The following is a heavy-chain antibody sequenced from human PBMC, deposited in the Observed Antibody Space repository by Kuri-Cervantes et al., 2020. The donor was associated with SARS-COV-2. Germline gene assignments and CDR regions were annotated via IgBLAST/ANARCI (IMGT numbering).Heavy chain of an antibody. CDR2: MNPNSGNA. V-gene: IGHV1-8*02. CDR1: GYTFTGYY. CDR3: ARDYYMDV. Sequence: ASVKVSCKASGYTFTGYYMHWVRQATGQGLEWMGWMNPNSGNAGYAQKFQGRVTMTRDTSTSTVYMELSSLRSEDTAVYYCARDYYMDVWGKGTTVTVSS. J-gene: IGHJ6*03.